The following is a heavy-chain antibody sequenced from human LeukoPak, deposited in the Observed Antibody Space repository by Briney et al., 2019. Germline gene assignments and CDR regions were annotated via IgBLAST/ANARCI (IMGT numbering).Heavy chain of an antibody. Sequence: SETLSLTCTVSGGSISSGGYYWSWIRQHPGKCLEWIGYIYYSGSTYHNPSLKSRVTISVDTSKNQFSLKLSSVTAADTAVYYCARGSSPITMIVVVTFDYWGQGTLVTVSS. CDR2: IYYSGST. D-gene: IGHD3-22*01. CDR3: ARGSSPITMIVVVTFDY. CDR1: GGSISSGGYY. J-gene: IGHJ4*02. V-gene: IGHV4-31*03.